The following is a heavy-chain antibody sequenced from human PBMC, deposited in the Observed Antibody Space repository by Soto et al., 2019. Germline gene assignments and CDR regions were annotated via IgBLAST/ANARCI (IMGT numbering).Heavy chain of an antibody. Sequence: PGGSLRLSCEASGFTFSGFDMHWVRQPTGKGLEWLSTIGTAGDTYYAVSVKGRFTISRDNAKNSLSLQMNSLRAGDTAVYFCARGQEVGAHFFDSWGQGTQVTVSS. J-gene: IGHJ4*02. CDR2: IGTAGDT. CDR3: ARGQEVGAHFFDS. CDR1: GFTFSGFD. D-gene: IGHD2-15*01. V-gene: IGHV3-13*01.